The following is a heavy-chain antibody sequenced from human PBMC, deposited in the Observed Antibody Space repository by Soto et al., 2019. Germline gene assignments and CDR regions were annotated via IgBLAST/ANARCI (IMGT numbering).Heavy chain of an antibody. CDR2: IIPMFGTA. Sequence: VGQATGQGLELMGGIIPMFGTANYAQKFQGRVTITADESTSTAYMELSSLRSEDTALYYCAEYSSGWYSWFDPLGKRT. V-gene: IGHV1-69*01. D-gene: IGHD6-19*01. CDR3: AEYSSGWYSWFDP. J-gene: IGHJ5*02.